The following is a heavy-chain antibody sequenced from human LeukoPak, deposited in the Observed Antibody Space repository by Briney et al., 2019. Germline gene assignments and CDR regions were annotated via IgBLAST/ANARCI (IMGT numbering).Heavy chain of an antibody. CDR3: ARSYDYDSSGLY. Sequence: ASVKVSCKASGYTFTSYAMHWVRQAPGQRLEWMGWINAGNGNTKYSQKFQGRVTITRDTSASTAYMELSSLRSEDTAVYYCARSYDYDSSGLYWGQGTLVTVSS. CDR1: GYTFTSYA. J-gene: IGHJ4*02. V-gene: IGHV1-3*01. D-gene: IGHD3-22*01. CDR2: INAGNGNT.